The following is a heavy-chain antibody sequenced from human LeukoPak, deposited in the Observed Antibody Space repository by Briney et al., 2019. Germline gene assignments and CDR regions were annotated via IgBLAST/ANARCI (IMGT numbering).Heavy chain of an antibody. CDR2: IYHAGST. Sequence: KPSGTLSLTCTVSGASISSSHWWTWVRQPPGEALEWIGEIYHAGSTKYNPSLKSRLTISVDKSSNSFSLSLTSVTAADTAFYYCARAAAVTGQFELWGQGTLVTVSS. CDR1: GASISSSHW. V-gene: IGHV4-4*02. CDR3: ARAAAVTGQFEL. J-gene: IGHJ4*02. D-gene: IGHD6-19*01.